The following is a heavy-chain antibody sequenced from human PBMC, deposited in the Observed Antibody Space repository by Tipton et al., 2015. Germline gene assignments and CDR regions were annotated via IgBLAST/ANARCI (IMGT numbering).Heavy chain of an antibody. CDR1: GYTFTSFD. D-gene: IGHD1-26*01. V-gene: IGHV1-18*01. CDR2: ISPYNGDA. Sequence: QSGAEVKKPGASVKVSCKTSGYTFTSFDITWVRQAPGQGLECMGWISPYNGDANYAHNVQGRVTMTTDTSTSTAYMEMRSLRSDDTAVYYCARDASMSVGAQKTFDYWGQGTLVTVSS. J-gene: IGHJ4*02. CDR3: ARDASMSVGAQKTFDY.